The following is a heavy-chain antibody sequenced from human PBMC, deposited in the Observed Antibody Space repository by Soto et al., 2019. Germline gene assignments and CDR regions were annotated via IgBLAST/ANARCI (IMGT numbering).Heavy chain of an antibody. Sequence: GGSLRLSCAASRFSYAMHWVRQAPGKGLEGVAVISYDGNNKYYADSVKGRFTISRDNSNNTPYLQMDSLRAEETAVYYCAGDTDYCNSWPPRLFDDWGQGTLVTVSS. CDR3: AGDTDYCNSWPPRLFDD. CDR2: ISYDGNNK. D-gene: IGHD6-13*01. V-gene: IGHV3-30-3*01. CDR1: RFSYA. J-gene: IGHJ4*02.